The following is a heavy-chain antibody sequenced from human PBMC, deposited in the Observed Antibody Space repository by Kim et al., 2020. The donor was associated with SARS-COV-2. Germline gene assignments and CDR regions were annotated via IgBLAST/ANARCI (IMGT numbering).Heavy chain of an antibody. CDR1: GGSISSSSYY. V-gene: IGHV4-39*01. D-gene: IGHD2-21*01. J-gene: IGHJ3*02. CDR3: ARRFLKGAFDI. Sequence: SETLSLTCTVSGGSISSSSYYWGWIRQPPGKGLEWIGSIYYSGSTYYNPSLKSRVTISVDTSKNQFSLKLSSVTAADTAVYYCARRFLKGAFDIWGQGTMVTVSS. CDR2: IYYSGST.